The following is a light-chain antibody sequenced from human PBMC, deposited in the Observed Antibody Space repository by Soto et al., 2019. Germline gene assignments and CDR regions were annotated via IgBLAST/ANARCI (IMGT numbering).Light chain of an antibody. Sequence: QSVLTQPPSVSGAPGQRVTISCTGSSSNIGAGYDVHWYQQLPGTAPKLLIYGNNNRPSGFPDRFSGSKSGTSASLAITGLQAEDEADYYGQSYDSSLRGSYVFGTGTKLTVL. V-gene: IGLV1-40*01. J-gene: IGLJ1*01. CDR3: QSYDSSLRGSYV. CDR1: SSNIGAGYD. CDR2: GNN.